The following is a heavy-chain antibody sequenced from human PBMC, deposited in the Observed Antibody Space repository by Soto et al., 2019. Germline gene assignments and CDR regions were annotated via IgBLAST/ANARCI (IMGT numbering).Heavy chain of an antibody. D-gene: IGHD6-6*01. Sequence: PSETLSLTCTVSGGSISGYYWSWIRQPPGKGLEWIGYIYHSGSTNYNPSLKSRVTISVDTSKNQFSLKLSSVTAADTAVYYCARDEGVAARPKKYYYYGMDVWGQGTTVTVSS. CDR1: GGSISGYY. J-gene: IGHJ6*02. CDR3: ARDEGVAARPKKYYYYGMDV. V-gene: IGHV4-59*01. CDR2: IYHSGST.